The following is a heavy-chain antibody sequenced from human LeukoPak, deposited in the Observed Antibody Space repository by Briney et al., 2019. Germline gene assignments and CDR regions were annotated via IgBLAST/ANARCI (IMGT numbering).Heavy chain of an antibody. V-gene: IGHV3-48*03. CDR3: ARDGSWSFDY. Sequence: TGGSLRLSCAASGFTFSSYEMNWVRQAPGRGLEWVSYISGSGVTMYYADSVKGRFTISRDDAKNSLYLQMNSLRVEDTAVYYCARDGSWSFDYWGQGSLVTVSS. CDR2: ISGSGVTM. J-gene: IGHJ4*02. D-gene: IGHD6-13*01. CDR1: GFTFSSYE.